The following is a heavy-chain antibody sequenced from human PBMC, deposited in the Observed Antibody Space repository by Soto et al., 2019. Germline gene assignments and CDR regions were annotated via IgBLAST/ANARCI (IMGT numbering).Heavy chain of an antibody. V-gene: IGHV3-9*01. CDR3: AKDLSHDYGDGFDY. J-gene: IGHJ4*02. CDR2: ISWNSGSI. CDR1: GFTFDDYA. Sequence: GGSLRLSCAASGFTFDDYAMHWVRQAPGKGLEWVSGISWNSGSIGYADSVKGRFTISRDNAKNSLYLQMNSLRAEDTALYYCAKDLSHDYGDGFDYWGQGTLVTVSS. D-gene: IGHD4-17*01.